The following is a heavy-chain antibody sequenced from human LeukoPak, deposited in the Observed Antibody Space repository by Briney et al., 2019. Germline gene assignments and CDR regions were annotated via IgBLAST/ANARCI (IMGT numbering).Heavy chain of an antibody. D-gene: IGHD4-17*01. V-gene: IGHV3-21*01. Sequence: GGSLRLSCAASGFTFSSYSMNWVRQAPGKGLEWVSSISSSSSHIYYADSVKGRFTISRDNAKNSLYLQMNSLRAEDTAVYYRARAVTTQSDWYFDLWGRGTLVTVSS. CDR2: ISSSSSHI. J-gene: IGHJ2*01. CDR3: ARAVTTQSDWYFDL. CDR1: GFTFSSYS.